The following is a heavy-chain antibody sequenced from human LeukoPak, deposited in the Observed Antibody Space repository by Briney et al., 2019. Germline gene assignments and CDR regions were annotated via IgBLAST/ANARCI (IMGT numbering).Heavy chain of an antibody. CDR2: INPNSGGT. D-gene: IGHD3-9*01. CDR3: ARGRYDTLTGYSKTPLGY. CDR1: GYTFTGYY. Sequence: GASVKVSCKASGYTFTGYYMHWVRQAPGQGLEWMGWINPNSGGTNYAQKFQGRVTMTRDTSISTAYMELSRLRSDDTAVYYCARGRYDTLTGYSKTPLGYWGQGTLVTVSS. J-gene: IGHJ4*02. V-gene: IGHV1-2*02.